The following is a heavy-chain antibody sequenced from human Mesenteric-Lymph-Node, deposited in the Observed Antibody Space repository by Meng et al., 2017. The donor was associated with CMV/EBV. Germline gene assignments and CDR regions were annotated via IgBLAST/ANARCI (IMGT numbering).Heavy chain of an antibody. Sequence: GSLRLSCTVSGGSISSSAYYWGWIRQPPGKGLEWIGSMYYSGSTYYNPSLKSRVTISLDTSKNQFSLKLSSVTAADTAVYYCARDSSGTYSNYVWFDPWGQGTLVTVSS. D-gene: IGHD4-11*01. CDR2: MYYSGST. J-gene: IGHJ5*02. V-gene: IGHV4-39*07. CDR3: ARDSSGTYSNYVWFDP. CDR1: GGSISSSAYY.